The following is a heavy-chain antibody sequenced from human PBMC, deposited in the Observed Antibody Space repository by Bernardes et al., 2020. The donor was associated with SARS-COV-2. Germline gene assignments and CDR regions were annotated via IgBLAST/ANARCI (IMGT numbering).Heavy chain of an antibody. J-gene: IGHJ6*02. D-gene: IGHD6-13*01. CDR1: GFTFSSYG. Sequence: GGSLRLSCAASGFTFSSYGMHWVRQAPGKGLEWVAVISYDGSNKYYADSVKGRFTISRDNSKNTLYLQMNSLRAEDTAVYYCAKDRAAAGSTDAYYYYYGMDVWGQGTTVTVSS. V-gene: IGHV3-30*18. CDR2: ISYDGSNK. CDR3: AKDRAAAGSTDAYYYYYGMDV.